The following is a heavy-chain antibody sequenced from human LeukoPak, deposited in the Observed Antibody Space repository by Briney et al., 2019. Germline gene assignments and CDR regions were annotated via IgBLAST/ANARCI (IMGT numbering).Heavy chain of an antibody. CDR3: ARGGYYGSGNDFRFDP. Sequence: SETLSLTCSVSGDSITGCYWGWIRQPPGKGLEWIGNIYYTGNTYYNSSLKSRVTISLDTSKNQFSLKVISMTAADTAAYYCARGGYYGSGNDFRFDPWGQGTLVTVSS. CDR2: IYYTGNT. CDR1: GDSITGCY. J-gene: IGHJ5*02. V-gene: IGHV4-39*07. D-gene: IGHD3-10*01.